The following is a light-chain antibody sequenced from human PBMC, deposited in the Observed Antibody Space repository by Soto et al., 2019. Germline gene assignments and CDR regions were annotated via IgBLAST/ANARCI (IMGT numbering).Light chain of an antibody. V-gene: IGKV3-20*01. Sequence: DIVLTQSPGTLSLSPGQRATLSCRASETVRSNFLTWYQQKPGQAPRLLISGASTRATGIPDRFSGSGSGTDFTHTISRVESEDFAMYYCQQYGGSPLLTFGGGTKLEI. J-gene: IGKJ4*01. CDR2: GAS. CDR1: ETVRSNF. CDR3: QQYGGSPLLT.